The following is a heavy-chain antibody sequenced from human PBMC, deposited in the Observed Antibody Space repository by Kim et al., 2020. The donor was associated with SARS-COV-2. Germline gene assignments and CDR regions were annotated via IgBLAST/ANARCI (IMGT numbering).Heavy chain of an antibody. CDR2: IRSKANSYAT. Sequence: GGSLRLSCAASGFTFSGSAMHWVRQASGKGLEWVGRIRSKANSYATAYAASVKGRFTISRDDSKNTAYLQMNSLKTEDTAVYYCTTLMVAATRFYDYWGQRTLVPVSS. V-gene: IGHV3-73*01. D-gene: IGHD2-15*01. CDR3: TTLMVAATRFYDY. J-gene: IGHJ4*02. CDR1: GFTFSGSA.